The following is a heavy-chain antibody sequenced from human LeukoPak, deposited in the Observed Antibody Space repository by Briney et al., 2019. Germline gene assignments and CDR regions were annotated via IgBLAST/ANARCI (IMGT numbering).Heavy chain of an antibody. J-gene: IGHJ5*02. V-gene: IGHV4-30-2*01. CDR1: GGSISSGGYS. Sequence: SETLSLTCAVSGGSISSGGYSWSWIRQPPGKGLEWIGYIYHSGSTYYTPSLKSRVTISVDRSKDQFSLKLSSVTAADTAVYYCARGEGNCSGGSCYSSWFDPWGQGTLVTVSS. CDR2: IYHSGST. CDR3: ARGEGNCSGGSCYSSWFDP. D-gene: IGHD2-15*01.